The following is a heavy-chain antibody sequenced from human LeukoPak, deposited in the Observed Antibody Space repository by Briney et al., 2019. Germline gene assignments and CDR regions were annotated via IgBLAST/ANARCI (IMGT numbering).Heavy chain of an antibody. J-gene: IGHJ4*02. CDR1: GFTFSSYA. D-gene: IGHD4-11*01. CDR2: ISGSVGST. V-gene: IGHV3-23*01. Sequence: GGSLRLSCAASGFTFSSYAMSWVRQAPGKGLEWVSAISGSVGSTYYADSVKGRFTISRDNSKNTLYLQMNSLRAEDTAVYYCTTVYYSNYFDYWGQGTLVTVSS. CDR3: TTVYYSNYFDY.